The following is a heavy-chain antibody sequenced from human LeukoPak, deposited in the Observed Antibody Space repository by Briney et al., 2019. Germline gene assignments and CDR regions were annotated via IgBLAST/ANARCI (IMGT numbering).Heavy chain of an antibody. V-gene: IGHV4-34*01. Sequence: ASETLSLTCAVYGGSFSGYYWSWVRQPPGKGLEWIGEINHSGSTNYDPSLKSQVTISVDTSKNQFSLKLSSVTAADTAVYYCARLPHYYDSSGRQSRRGYWGQGTLVTVSS. CDR2: INHSGST. J-gene: IGHJ4*02. CDR1: GGSFSGYY. D-gene: IGHD3-22*01. CDR3: ARLPHYYDSSGRQSRRGY.